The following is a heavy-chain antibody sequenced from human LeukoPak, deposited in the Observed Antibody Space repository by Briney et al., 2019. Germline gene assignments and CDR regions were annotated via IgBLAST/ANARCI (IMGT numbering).Heavy chain of an antibody. CDR1: GGSFSGYY. Sequence: SETLSLTCDVYGGSFSGYYWNWIRQSPGKGLDWIGEISHSGVTNYNPSLKSRVTISLDTSKNQFSLKLSSVTAADTAVYYCARVQTTYDSSGYPSLFDYWGQGTLVTVSS. CDR3: ARVQTTYDSSGYPSLFDY. J-gene: IGHJ4*02. D-gene: IGHD3-22*01. V-gene: IGHV4-34*01. CDR2: ISHSGVT.